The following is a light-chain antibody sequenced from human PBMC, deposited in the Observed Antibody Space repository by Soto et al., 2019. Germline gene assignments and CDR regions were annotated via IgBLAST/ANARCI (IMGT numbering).Light chain of an antibody. CDR2: DVS. Sequence: QSVLTQPRSVSGSPGQSVTISCTGTSSDVGGYNYVSWYQPHPGKAPKLMIYDVSKRPSGVPDRFSGSKSGNTASLTISGLQAEDEADYYCCSYAGSYTFYVFGTGTKVTVL. J-gene: IGLJ1*01. CDR1: SSDVGGYNY. CDR3: CSYAGSYTFYV. V-gene: IGLV2-11*01.